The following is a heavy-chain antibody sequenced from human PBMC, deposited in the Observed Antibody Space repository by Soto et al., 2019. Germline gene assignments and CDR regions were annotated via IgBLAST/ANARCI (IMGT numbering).Heavy chain of an antibody. D-gene: IGHD3-22*01. J-gene: IGHJ4*02. CDR2: IWYDGSNK. V-gene: IGHV3-33*01. CDR3: ARDGNEYTYYYDSSGYSFDY. CDR1: VFTFSSYG. Sequence: PGGSLRRSCAASVFTFSSYGMHWVRQAPGKGLEWVAVIWYDGSNKYYADSVKGRFTISRDNSKNTLYLQMNSLRAEDTAVYYCARDGNEYTYYYDSSGYSFDYWGQGTLVAVSS.